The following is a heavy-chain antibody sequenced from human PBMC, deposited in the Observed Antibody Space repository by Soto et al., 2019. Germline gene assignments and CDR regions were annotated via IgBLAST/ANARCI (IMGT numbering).Heavy chain of an antibody. Sequence: EVQLVESGGGLVQPGGSLRLSCAASGFIFGSYWMSWARQAPGKGLEWVAVIKQDGSETYYVDSVKGRFTISRDNAKKSLYLQMNSLRVEDTAVYYCVRDWGHFSGAWGQGILVTVSS. CDR1: GFIFGSYW. V-gene: IGHV3-7*01. J-gene: IGHJ5*02. CDR3: VRDWGHFSGA. D-gene: IGHD3-16*01. CDR2: IKQDGSET.